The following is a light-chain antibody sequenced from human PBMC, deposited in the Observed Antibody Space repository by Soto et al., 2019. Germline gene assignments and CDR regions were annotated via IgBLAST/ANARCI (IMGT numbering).Light chain of an antibody. CDR1: QSISSW. CDR2: DAS. CDR3: QQYNTYPWT. J-gene: IGKJ1*01. V-gene: IGKV1-5*01. Sequence: DIQMTQSPSTLCASVGDRVTITCRASQSISSWLAWYQQKPGKAPKLLIYDASSLESGVPSRFSGSGSGTEFTLTISSLQPDDVATYYCQQYNTYPWTFGQGTKVDI.